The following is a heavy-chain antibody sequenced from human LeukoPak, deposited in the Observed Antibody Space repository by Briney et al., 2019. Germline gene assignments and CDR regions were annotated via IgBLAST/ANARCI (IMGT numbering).Heavy chain of an antibody. CDR2: MNPNSGNT. D-gene: IGHD6-19*01. Sequence: GVSVKVSCKASGYTFTSYDINWVRQATGQGLEWMGWMNPNSGNTGYAQKFQGRVTITRNTSISTAYMELSSLRSEDTAVYYCARPGYSSGWYDYWGQGTLVTVSS. V-gene: IGHV1-8*03. J-gene: IGHJ4*02. CDR1: GYTFTSYD. CDR3: ARPGYSSGWYDY.